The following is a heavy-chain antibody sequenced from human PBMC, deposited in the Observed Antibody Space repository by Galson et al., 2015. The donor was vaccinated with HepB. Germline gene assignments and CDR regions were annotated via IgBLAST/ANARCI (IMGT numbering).Heavy chain of an antibody. CDR1: GGTFSSYA. V-gene: IGHV1-69*04. J-gene: IGHJ6*02. D-gene: IGHD2-2*01. CDR2: IIPILGIA. CDR3: AREAIAEVPAAIYYYGMDV. Sequence: SVKVSCKASGGTFSSYAISWVRQAPGQGLEWMGRIIPILGIANYAQKFQGRVTITADKSTSTAYMELSSLRSEDTAVYYCAREAIAEVPAAIYYYGMDVWGQGTTVTVSS.